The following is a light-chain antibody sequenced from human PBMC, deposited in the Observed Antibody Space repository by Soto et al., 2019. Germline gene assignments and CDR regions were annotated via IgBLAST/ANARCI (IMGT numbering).Light chain of an antibody. CDR3: QQYDTSSIT. V-gene: IGKV3-20*01. CDR1: QTVRNNY. CDR2: GAS. J-gene: IGKJ5*01. Sequence: EFVLTQSPGPLSLSPGERATLSCRASQTVRNNYLAWYQQKPGQAPRLLIFGASNRATGIPDRFSGSGFGTDFTLTISRLEPEDFAVYYCQQYDTSSITLGQGTRLEIK.